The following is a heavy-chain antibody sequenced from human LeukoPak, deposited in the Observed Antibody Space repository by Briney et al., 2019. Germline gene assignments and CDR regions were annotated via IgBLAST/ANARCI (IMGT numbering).Heavy chain of an antibody. V-gene: IGHV3-48*03. CDR1: GFTFSSYE. CDR2: ISSSGSTI. J-gene: IGHJ4*02. CDR3: AREYYYGSGSYYTGFDY. Sequence: PGGSLRLSCAASGFTFSSYEMNWVRQAPGRGLEWVSYISSSGSTIYYADSVKGRFTISRDNAKNSLYLQMNSLRAEDTAVYYCAREYYYGSGSYYTGFDYWGQGTLVTVSS. D-gene: IGHD3-10*01.